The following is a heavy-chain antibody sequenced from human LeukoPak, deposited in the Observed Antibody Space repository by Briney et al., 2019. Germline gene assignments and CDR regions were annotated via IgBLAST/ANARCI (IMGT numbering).Heavy chain of an antibody. CDR3: ARVSAGLLWLGELLFFVP. CDR1: GFTFSSYA. V-gene: IGHV3-64*01. Sequence: GGSLRLSGAASGFTFSSYAMHWVGQAPGKGLEYFSAISRNGGSPDYANSVKGRFSIPRNNSKNTLHLQMGSRRAEELAGYYVARVSAGLLWLGELLFFVPWGQGTLVTVSS. CDR2: ISRNGGSP. D-gene: IGHD3-10*01. J-gene: IGHJ5*02.